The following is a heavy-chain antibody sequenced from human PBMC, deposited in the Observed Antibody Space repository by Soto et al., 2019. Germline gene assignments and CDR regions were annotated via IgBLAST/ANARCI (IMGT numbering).Heavy chain of an antibody. CDR3: ARGGPSLGIIIVPPGERDWFDP. CDR1: GGAINSGDYY. CDR2: IYHSGST. D-gene: IGHD2-2*03. Sequence: TSETLSLTCTVSGGAINSGDYYWSWIRQYPGKGLEWIGYIYHSGSTYYNPSLKSRVATSVDTSKNQFFLKLRSVTAADTAVYYCARGGPSLGIIIVPPGERDWFDPWGQGTLVTVSS. V-gene: IGHV4-31*03. J-gene: IGHJ5*02.